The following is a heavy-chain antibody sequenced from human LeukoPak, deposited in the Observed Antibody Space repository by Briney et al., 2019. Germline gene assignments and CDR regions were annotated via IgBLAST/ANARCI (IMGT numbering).Heavy chain of an antibody. CDR2: MYTSGST. CDR1: GGSISSGSYY. CDR3: ARDTWAATDV. D-gene: IGHD6-25*01. V-gene: IGHV4-61*02. Sequence: PSETLSLTCTVSGGSISSGSYYWSWIRQPAGKGLEWIGRMYTSGSTNYNPSLKSRVTISVDTSKNQFSLKLSSVTAADTAVYYCARDTWAATDVWGKGTTVTISS. J-gene: IGHJ6*04.